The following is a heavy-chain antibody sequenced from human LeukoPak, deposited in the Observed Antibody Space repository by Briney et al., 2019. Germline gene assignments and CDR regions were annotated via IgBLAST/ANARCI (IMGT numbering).Heavy chain of an antibody. CDR1: GFTFSSYA. V-gene: IGHV3-23*01. J-gene: IGHJ4*02. D-gene: IGHD3-16*02. CDR3: AKDSRRHYVWGSYPFS. Sequence: GGSLRLSCAASGFTFSSYAMSWVRQAPGKGLEWVSAISGSGGSTYYADSVKGRFTISRDNSKNTLYLQMNSLRAEDTAVYYYAKDSRRHYVWGSYPFSWGQGTLVTVSS. CDR2: ISGSGGST.